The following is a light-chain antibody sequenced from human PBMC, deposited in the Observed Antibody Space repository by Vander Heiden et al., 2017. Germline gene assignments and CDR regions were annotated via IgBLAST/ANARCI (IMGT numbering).Light chain of an antibody. CDR3: QHYDLSTET. CDR2: GAS. V-gene: IGKV3-20*01. CDR1: QSVRSDF. J-gene: IGKJ4*02. Sequence: PGERATLSCRASQSVRSDFLAWYQQRPGQAPRLLIHGASRRAADIPDRFSGSGSGTEFTLTISRLEPEDFAVYFCQHYDLSTETFGRGTKLEIK.